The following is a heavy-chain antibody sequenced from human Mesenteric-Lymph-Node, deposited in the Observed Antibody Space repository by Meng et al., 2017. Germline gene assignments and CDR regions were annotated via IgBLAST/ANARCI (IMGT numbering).Heavy chain of an antibody. Sequence: GGSLRLSCAASGFTFSSYEMNWVRQAPGTGLEWVSYISSSGSTIYYADSVKGRFTISRDNAKNSLYLQMNSLRAEDTAVYYCASRSGSYYGSHYYFDYWGQGTLVTSPQ. CDR3: ASRSGSYYGSHYYFDY. CDR1: GFTFSSYE. D-gene: IGHD1-26*01. CDR2: ISSSGSTI. J-gene: IGHJ4*02. V-gene: IGHV3-48*03.